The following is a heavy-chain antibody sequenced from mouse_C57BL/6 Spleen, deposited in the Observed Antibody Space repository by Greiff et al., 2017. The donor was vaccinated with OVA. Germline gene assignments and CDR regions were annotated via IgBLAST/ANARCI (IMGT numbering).Heavy chain of an antibody. V-gene: IGHV1-53*01. Sequence: QVQLQQPGTELVKPGASVKLSCKASGYTFTSYWMHWVKQRPGQGLEWIGNINPSNGGTNYNEKFKSKATLTVDKSSSTAYMQLSSLTSKDSAVYYCAKGGIYVRDYFDYWGQGTTLTVSS. CDR3: AKGGIYVRDYFDY. CDR1: GYTFTSYW. J-gene: IGHJ2*01. D-gene: IGHD2-3*01. CDR2: INPSNGGT.